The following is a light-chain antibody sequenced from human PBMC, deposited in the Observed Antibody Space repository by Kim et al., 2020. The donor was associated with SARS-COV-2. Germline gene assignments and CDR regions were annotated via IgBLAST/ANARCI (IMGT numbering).Light chain of an antibody. CDR2: GAS. J-gene: IGKJ2*01. V-gene: IGKV3-15*01. CDR3: QQYHNWYT. CDR1: QTISSK. Sequence: LSGSTGESATLSCRASQTISSKLAWYQQKPGQAPRLLIYGASTRATGIPARFSGSGSGTEFTLTIGGLQSEDFAVYYCQQYHNWYTFGQGTKLEI.